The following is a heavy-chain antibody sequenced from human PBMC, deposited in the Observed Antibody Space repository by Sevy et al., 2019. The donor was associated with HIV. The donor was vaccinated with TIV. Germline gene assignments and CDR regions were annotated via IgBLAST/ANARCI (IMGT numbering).Heavy chain of an antibody. CDR2: IYHSGST. V-gene: IGHV4-38-2*01. D-gene: IGHD1-26*01. J-gene: IGHJ4*02. CDR3: ARSANGGYDY. CDR1: GNSISSGYY. Sequence: SETLSLTCAVSGNSISSGYYWGWIRQPPGKGLEWIGSIYHSGSTYYNPSLKSRVTISVDTSKNQFSLRLSSVTAADTAVFYCARSANGGYDYWGQGTLVTVSS.